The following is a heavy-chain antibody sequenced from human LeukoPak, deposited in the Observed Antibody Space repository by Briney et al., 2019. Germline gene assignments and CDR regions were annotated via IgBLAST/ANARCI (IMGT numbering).Heavy chain of an antibody. Sequence: GASVKVSCKASGGTFSSYAISWVRQAPGQGLEWMGRIIPILGIANYAQKFQGRVTITADKSTSTAYMELSSLRSEDTAVYYCASAHMAGIAAAGTKYWGQGTLVTVSS. CDR3: ASAHMAGIAAAGTKY. CDR2: IIPILGIA. D-gene: IGHD6-13*01. CDR1: GGTFSSYA. J-gene: IGHJ4*02. V-gene: IGHV1-69*04.